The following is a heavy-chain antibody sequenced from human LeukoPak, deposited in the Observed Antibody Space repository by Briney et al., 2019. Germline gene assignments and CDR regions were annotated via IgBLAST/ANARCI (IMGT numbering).Heavy chain of an antibody. Sequence: SETLSLTCAVSGGSISSSNWWSWVRQPPGKGLECIGEIYHSGSTNYNPSLKSRVTISVDTSKNQFSLKLSSVTAADTAVYYCARGGRRWLQLRLNWFDPWGQGTLVTVSS. CDR3: ARGGRRWLQLRLNWFDP. CDR2: IYHSGST. J-gene: IGHJ5*02. D-gene: IGHD5-24*01. CDR1: GGSISSSNW. V-gene: IGHV4-4*02.